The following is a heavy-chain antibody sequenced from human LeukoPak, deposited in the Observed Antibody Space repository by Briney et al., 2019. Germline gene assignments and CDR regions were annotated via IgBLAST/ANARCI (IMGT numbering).Heavy chain of an antibody. D-gene: IGHD2-2*01. CDR2: IRYDGSPK. J-gene: IGHJ6*02. Sequence: GGSLRLSCAASGFTFSSYGMHWVRQAPGKGLEWVAFIRYDGSPKYYADSVKGRFTISRDNSKNTLYLQMNSLRAEDTAVYYCASSCSGNTCYSFYYGMDVWGQGTTVTVSS. V-gene: IGHV3-30*02. CDR3: ASSCSGNTCYSFYYGMDV. CDR1: GFTFSSYG.